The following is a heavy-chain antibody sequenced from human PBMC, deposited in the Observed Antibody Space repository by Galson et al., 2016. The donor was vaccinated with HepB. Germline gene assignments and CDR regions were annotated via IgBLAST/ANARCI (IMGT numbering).Heavy chain of an antibody. Sequence: SLRLSCAASGFTFNSYNMNWVRQAPGKGLEWVSSITSSSNYIYYADSVRGRFTISSDNAKNSLHLQMNSLRAEDTAVYYCTRAYVGKARRGTYWYFDLWGRGTLVTVSS. CDR1: GFTFNSYN. CDR2: ITSSSNYI. D-gene: IGHD4-23*01. V-gene: IGHV3-21*01. CDR3: TRAYVGKARRGTYWYFDL. J-gene: IGHJ2*01.